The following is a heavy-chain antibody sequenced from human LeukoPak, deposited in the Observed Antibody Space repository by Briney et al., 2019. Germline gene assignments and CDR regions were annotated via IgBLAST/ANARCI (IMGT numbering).Heavy chain of an antibody. D-gene: IGHD1-26*01. J-gene: IGHJ6*02. CDR1: GFTFSSYA. CDR3: ARDSYYISMDV. CDR2: IYTGGST. V-gene: IGHV3-53*04. Sequence: GGSLRLSYAASGFTFSSYAMSWVRQAPGKGLEWVAIIYTGGSTYYADSVKGRFSISRHTATNTLYFQMNWLRIEDTAVYYCARDSYYISMDVWGQGTTVIVSS.